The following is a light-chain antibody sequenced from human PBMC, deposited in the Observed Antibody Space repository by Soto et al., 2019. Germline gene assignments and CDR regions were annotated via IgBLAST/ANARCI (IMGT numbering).Light chain of an antibody. V-gene: IGLV1-40*01. J-gene: IGLJ1*01. CDR1: SSNIGAGYG. CDR2: DST. CDR3: QSYDNSLSALYV. Sequence: QSVLTQPPSVSGVPGQRVTISCTGSSSNIGAGYGVHWFQQLPGTAPKLLIFDSTNRPSGVPDRFSGSKSGASASLAITGLQPEDEADYYCQSYDNSLSALYVFGTGTKLTVL.